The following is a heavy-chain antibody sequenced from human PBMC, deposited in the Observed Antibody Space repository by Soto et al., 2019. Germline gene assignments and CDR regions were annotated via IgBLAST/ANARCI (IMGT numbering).Heavy chain of an antibody. D-gene: IGHD2-15*01. V-gene: IGHV4-59*01. Sequence: PXXTLSLSCSVSGASLSSYYWSWIRQPPGVGLELIGYLHHTPGTNDNPSRRGRVHMSIDTSMNHFSLRLTAVTSADTSVYYCARVPFVGYFDWLDPWGHGTLGTVS. CDR1: GASLSSYY. CDR2: LHHTPGT. CDR3: ARVPFVGYFDWLDP. J-gene: IGHJ5*02.